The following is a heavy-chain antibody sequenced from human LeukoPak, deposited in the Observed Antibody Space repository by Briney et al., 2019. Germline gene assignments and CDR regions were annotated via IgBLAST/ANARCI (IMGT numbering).Heavy chain of an antibody. J-gene: IGHJ4*01. CDR1: GFTLSSDA. CDR3: AKVFHYGSGSYGSFEI. D-gene: IGHD3-10*01. V-gene: IGHV3-23*01. CDR2: ISGSGSST. Sequence: GGSLRLSCAASGFTLSSDAMSWARQAPRKGLEWVSGISGSGSSTYYADSVKGRFTISRDNSKNTLYMQMNGLRADDTALYYCAKVFHYGSGSYGSFEIWGQGTLVTVSS.